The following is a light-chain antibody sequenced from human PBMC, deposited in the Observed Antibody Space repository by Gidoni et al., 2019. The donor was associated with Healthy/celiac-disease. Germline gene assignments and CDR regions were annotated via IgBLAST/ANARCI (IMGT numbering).Light chain of an antibody. CDR3: QSYDSSLSGYV. Sequence: QSVLTQPPSVAGAPGQRVTISCTGSSSNIGAGYDVHWYQQLPGTAPNLLIYGNSNRPSGVPDRFSGSKSCPSASLAITGLQAEDEADYYCQSYDSSLSGYVFGTGTKVTVL. CDR2: GNS. J-gene: IGLJ1*01. V-gene: IGLV1-40*01. CDR1: SSNIGAGYD.